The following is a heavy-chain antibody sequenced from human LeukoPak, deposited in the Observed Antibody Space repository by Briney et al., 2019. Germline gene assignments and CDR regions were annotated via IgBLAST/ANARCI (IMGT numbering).Heavy chain of an antibody. CDR2: ISDTGTYT. D-gene: IGHD1-1*01. J-gene: IGHJ6*03. V-gene: IGHV3-21*01. Sequence: KSGGSLRLSCTASGFTISGYYMTWIRQSPGKGLEWVSSISDTGTYTFYKESSKDRFTVSKDNAKTSLFLQRSGLRAEDTAVYFCARVTLHWNDIERHYFFYMDVWGKGTTVTVSS. CDR1: GFTISGYY. CDR3: ARVTLHWNDIERHYFFYMDV.